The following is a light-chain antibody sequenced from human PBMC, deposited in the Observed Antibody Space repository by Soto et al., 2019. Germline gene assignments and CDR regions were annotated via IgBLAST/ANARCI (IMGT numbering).Light chain of an antibody. J-gene: IGKJ1*01. CDR3: QQYGSSTWT. V-gene: IGKV3-20*01. CDR1: QSVSSSY. CDR2: GAS. Sequence: EIVLTQSPGTLSLSPGERATLSCRASQSVSSSYLAWYQQKPGQAPRLLIYGASSRATGIPARFSGSGSGTDFTLTISRLEPEDFAVYYFQQYGSSTWTFGQGTKVEIK.